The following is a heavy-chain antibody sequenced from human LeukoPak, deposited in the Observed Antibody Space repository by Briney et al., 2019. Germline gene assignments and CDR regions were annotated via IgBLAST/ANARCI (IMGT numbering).Heavy chain of an antibody. V-gene: IGHV1-2*06. CDR3: ARARSIAARPFDY. D-gene: IGHD6-6*01. Sequence: ASMKVSCKASGYTFTGYYMHWVRQAPGQGLEWMGRINPNSGGTNYAQKFQGRVTMTRDTSISTAYMELSRLRSDDTAVYYCARARSIAARPFDYWGQGTLVTVSS. CDR1: GYTFTGYY. CDR2: INPNSGGT. J-gene: IGHJ4*02.